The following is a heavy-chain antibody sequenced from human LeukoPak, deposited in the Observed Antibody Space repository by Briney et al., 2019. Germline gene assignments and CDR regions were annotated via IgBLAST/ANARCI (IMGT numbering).Heavy chain of an antibody. CDR1: GGSISSSSYY. J-gene: IGHJ3*02. CDR3: ARDSPFEWRVFGDSFDI. V-gene: IGHV4-39*07. CDR2: IYYSGST. D-gene: IGHD6-19*01. Sequence: SETLSLTCTVSGGSISSSSYYWGWIRQPPGKGLEWIGSIYYSGSTYYNPSLKSRVTISVDTSKNQFSLKLSSVTAADTAVYYCARDSPFEWRVFGDSFDIWGQGTVVAASS.